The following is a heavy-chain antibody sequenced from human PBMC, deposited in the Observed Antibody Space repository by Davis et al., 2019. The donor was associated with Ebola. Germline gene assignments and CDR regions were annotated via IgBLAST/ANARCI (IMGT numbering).Heavy chain of an antibody. D-gene: IGHD6-13*01. CDR3: ARGWGYSSSRHDAGFYFDY. V-gene: IGHV1-18*01. J-gene: IGHJ4*02. Sequence: ASVKVSCKASGYTFTSYGISWVRQAPGQGLEWMGWISAYNGNTNYAQKLQGRVTMTRDTSTSTVYMELSSLRSEDTAVYYCARGWGYSSSRHDAGFYFDYWGQGTLVTVSS. CDR1: GYTFTSYG. CDR2: ISAYNGNT.